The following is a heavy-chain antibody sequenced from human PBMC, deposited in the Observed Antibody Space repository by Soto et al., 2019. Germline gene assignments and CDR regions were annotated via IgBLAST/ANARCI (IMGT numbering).Heavy chain of an antibody. D-gene: IGHD6-19*01. Sequence: SLRLSCAASGFNFSDHYMNWIRQAPGKGLEWVSYISGSSRYTNFADSVKGRFTISRDNAKNSLYLQMNSLRAEDTAVYYCARGHAASSGWYPDYYYYYGMDVWGQGTTVTVSS. V-gene: IGHV3-11*06. J-gene: IGHJ6*02. CDR3: ARGHAASSGWYPDYYYYYGMDV. CDR1: GFNFSDHY. CDR2: ISGSSRYT.